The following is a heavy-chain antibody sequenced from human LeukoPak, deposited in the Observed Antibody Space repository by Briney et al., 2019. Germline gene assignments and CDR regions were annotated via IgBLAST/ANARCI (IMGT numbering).Heavy chain of an antibody. J-gene: IGHJ4*02. CDR3: AKDRQGLPDY. Sequence: GGSLRLSCAASGFTFSSDGMSWVRQAPGKGLEWVSSISASGGGTVYADSVKGRVTISRDNSKNTLSLQMNSLRAEDTAVYYCAKDRQGLPDYWGQGTLVTVSS. V-gene: IGHV3-23*01. CDR2: ISASGGGT. CDR1: GFTFSSDG.